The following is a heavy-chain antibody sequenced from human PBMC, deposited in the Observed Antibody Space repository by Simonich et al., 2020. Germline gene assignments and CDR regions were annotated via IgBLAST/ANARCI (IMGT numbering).Heavy chain of an antibody. CDR3: ARRPRLTNFADAFDI. V-gene: IGHV4-39*01. J-gene: IGHJ3*02. Sequence: QLQLQESGPGLVKPSETLSLTCTVSGGSISSSSYYWGWIRQPPGKGLEWIGSIYYSGCAYYNPSLKRRVTIAVDTSKTQFSLKLSSVTAADTAVYYCARRPRLTNFADAFDIWGQGTMVTVSS. CDR2: IYYSGCA. D-gene: IGHD4-4*01. CDR1: GGSISSSSYY.